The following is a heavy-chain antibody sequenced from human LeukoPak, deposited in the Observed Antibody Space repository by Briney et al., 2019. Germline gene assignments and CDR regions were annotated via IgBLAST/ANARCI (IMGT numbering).Heavy chain of an antibody. CDR2: ISGSGGST. D-gene: IGHD6-19*01. Sequence: AGGSLRLSCAASGFTFSSYAMSWVRQAPGKGLEWVSAISGSGGSTYYADSVKGRFTISRDNSKNTLYLQMNSLRAEDTAVYYCAKSHRSGWYCFDYWGQGTLVTVSS. CDR1: GFTFSSYA. V-gene: IGHV3-23*01. CDR3: AKSHRSGWYCFDY. J-gene: IGHJ4*02.